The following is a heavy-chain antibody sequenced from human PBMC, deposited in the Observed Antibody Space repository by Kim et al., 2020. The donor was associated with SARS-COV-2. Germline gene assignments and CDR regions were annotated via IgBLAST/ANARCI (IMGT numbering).Heavy chain of an antibody. J-gene: IGHJ6*02. V-gene: IGHV4-34*01. D-gene: IGHD3-3*01. Sequence: SETLSLTCAVYGGSFSAYSWIWIRQAPGKGLEWVGEVNHSGITKYHPSLKSRVTISVDTSKNQFSLKLPSVTAADTAVFYCASGRAGVVPSPILGLGPYYYYCAMDVWGQGTTVTVS. CDR1: GGSFSAYS. CDR2: VNHSGIT. CDR3: ASGRAGVVPSPILGLGPYYYYCAMDV.